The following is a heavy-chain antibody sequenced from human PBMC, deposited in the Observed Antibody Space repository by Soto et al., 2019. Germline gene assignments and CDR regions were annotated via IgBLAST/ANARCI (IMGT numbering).Heavy chain of an antibody. CDR2: IWYDGSNK. V-gene: IGHV3-33*01. CDR1: GFTFSSYG. D-gene: IGHD6-13*01. Sequence: GGSLRLSCAASGFTFSSYGMHWARQAQGKGLEWVAVIWYDGSNKYYADSVKGRFTISRDNSKNTLYLQMNSLRAEDTAVYYCARDLSIAAAGPLGYWGQGTLVTVSS. J-gene: IGHJ4*02. CDR3: ARDLSIAAAGPLGY.